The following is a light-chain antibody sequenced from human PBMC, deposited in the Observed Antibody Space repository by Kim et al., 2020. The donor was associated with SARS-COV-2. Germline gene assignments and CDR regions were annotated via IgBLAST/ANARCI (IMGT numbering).Light chain of an antibody. V-gene: IGKV1-17*02. Sequence: DIQMTQSPSSLSASIGDRVTITCRASQGIGNDLGWYQQKSGKAPKRLIYGASSLESGVPSRFSGTGSGTEFTLTISNLQPEDYANYYCLQHNSYPLTFGQGTKVDIK. CDR3: LQHNSYPLT. CDR2: GAS. CDR1: QGIGND. J-gene: IGKJ1*01.